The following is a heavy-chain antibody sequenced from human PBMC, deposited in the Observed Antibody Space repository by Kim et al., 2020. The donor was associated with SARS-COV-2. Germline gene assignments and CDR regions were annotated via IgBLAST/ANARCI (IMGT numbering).Heavy chain of an antibody. CDR3: ARGAGYSGYEDAFDI. D-gene: IGHD5-12*01. CDR2: IYTSGST. CDR1: GGSISSYY. Sequence: SETLSLTCTVSGGSISSYYWSWIRQPAGKGLEWIGRIYTSGSTNYNPSLKSRVTMSVDTSKNQFSLKLSSVTAADTAVYYCARGAGYSGYEDAFDIWGQGTMVTVSS. J-gene: IGHJ3*02. V-gene: IGHV4-4*07.